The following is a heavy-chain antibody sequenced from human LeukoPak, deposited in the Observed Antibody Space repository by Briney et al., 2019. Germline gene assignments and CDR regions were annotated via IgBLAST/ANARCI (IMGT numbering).Heavy chain of an antibody. J-gene: IGHJ4*02. D-gene: IGHD4/OR15-4a*01. CDR2: IRYDGNDK. CDR1: GFTFSSYG. Sequence: GGTLRLSCAASGFTFSSYGMTWVRQAPGKGLEWVAFIRYDGNDKFYAESVKGRFTISRDTSRNTLYLQMNSLRAEDTAVYYCARRAGAYSHPYDYWGQGTLVTVSS. V-gene: IGHV3-33*08. CDR3: ARRAGAYSHPYDY.